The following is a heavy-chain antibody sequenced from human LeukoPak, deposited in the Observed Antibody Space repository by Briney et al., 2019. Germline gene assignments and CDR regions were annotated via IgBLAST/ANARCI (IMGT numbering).Heavy chain of an antibody. CDR1: GYTFTSYY. Sequence: ASVKVSCKASGYTFTSYYMHWVRQAPGQGLEWMGIINPSGGSTSYAQKFQGRVTMTRDTSTSTVYMELSSLRSEDTAVYHCAREAREAAAAHYYYYMDVWGKGTTVTVPS. J-gene: IGHJ6*03. V-gene: IGHV1-46*01. D-gene: IGHD6-13*01. CDR2: INPSGGST. CDR3: AREAREAAAAHYYYYMDV.